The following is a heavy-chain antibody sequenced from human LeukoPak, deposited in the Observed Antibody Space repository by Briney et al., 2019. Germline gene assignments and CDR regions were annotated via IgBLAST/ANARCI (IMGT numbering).Heavy chain of an antibody. V-gene: IGHV3-7*04. CDR3: ARGGKIPLAGTRSPQYFQH. CDR1: GFTFSSYW. CDR2: IKQDGSEK. Sequence: GGSLRLSCAASGFTFSSYWMSWVRQAPGKGLEWVANIKQDGSEKYYVDSVKGRFTISRDNSKNTLYLQMNSLRPEDTAVYYCARGGKIPLAGTRSPQYFQHWGQGTLVTVSS. J-gene: IGHJ1*01. D-gene: IGHD6-19*01.